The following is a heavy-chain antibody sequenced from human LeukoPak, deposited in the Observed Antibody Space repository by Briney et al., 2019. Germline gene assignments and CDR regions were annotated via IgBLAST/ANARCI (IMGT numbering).Heavy chain of an antibody. V-gene: IGHV4-39*07. CDR2: IYYSGST. J-gene: IGHJ5*02. CDR1: GGSISSSSYY. D-gene: IGHD3-10*01. CDR3: ARDLVRGVRVSWFDP. Sequence: PSETLSLTCTVSGGSISSSSYYWGWIRQPPGKGLEWIGSIYYSGSTYYNPSRKSRVTISVDPSKHQFSLKLSSVTAADTAVYYCARDLVRGVRVSWFDPWGQGTLVTVSS.